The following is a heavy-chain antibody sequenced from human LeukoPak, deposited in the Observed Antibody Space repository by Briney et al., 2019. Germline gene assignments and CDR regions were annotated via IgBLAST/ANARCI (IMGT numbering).Heavy chain of an antibody. CDR3: ARAGVAGPWYFDL. J-gene: IGHJ2*01. V-gene: IGHV4-61*05. Sequence: SETLSLTCTVSGGSISSSSYYWGWIRQPPGKGLEWIGYIYYSGSTNYNPSLKSRVTISVDTSKNQFSLKLSSVTAADTAVYYCARAGVAGPWYFDLWGRGTLVTVSS. CDR1: GGSISSSSYY. CDR2: IYYSGST. D-gene: IGHD6-19*01.